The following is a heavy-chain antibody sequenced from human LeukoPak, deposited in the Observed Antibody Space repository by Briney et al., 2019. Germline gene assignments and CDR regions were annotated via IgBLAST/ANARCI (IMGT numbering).Heavy chain of an antibody. CDR1: GGSISSYY. J-gene: IGHJ4*02. Sequence: SETLSLTCTVSGGSISSYYWSWIRQPPGKGLEWIGYIYYSGSTNYNPSLKSRVTISVDTSKNQFSLKLGSVTAADTAVYYCARGAQYYDFWSVFDYWGQGTLVTVSS. V-gene: IGHV4-59*01. D-gene: IGHD3-3*01. CDR2: IYYSGST. CDR3: ARGAQYYDFWSVFDY.